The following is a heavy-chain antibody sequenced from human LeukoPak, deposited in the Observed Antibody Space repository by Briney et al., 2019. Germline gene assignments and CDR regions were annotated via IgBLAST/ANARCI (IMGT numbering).Heavy chain of an antibody. J-gene: IGHJ2*01. V-gene: IGHV3-9*01. Sequence: GGSLRLSCAASGFTFDDYAMYWVRQAPGKGLEWVSGISWNSGSIGYADSVKGRFTISRDNAKSSLYLQMNSLRAEDTAFYYCAKDSTSTTGWYFDLWGRGTLVTVSS. CDR2: ISWNSGSI. CDR3: AKDSTSTTGWYFDL. CDR1: GFTFDDYA. D-gene: IGHD1-26*01.